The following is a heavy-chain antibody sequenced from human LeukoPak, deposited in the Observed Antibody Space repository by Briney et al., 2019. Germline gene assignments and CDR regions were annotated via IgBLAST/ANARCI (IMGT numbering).Heavy chain of an antibody. D-gene: IGHD3-10*01. V-gene: IGHV3-15*01. Sequence: GGSLRLSCAASGFYFTDAWMSWVRQAPGKGLEWVGRLKSKGSGGTTDYAAPVKGRFTISRDDSKNTLYLQMNSLKTEDTAVYYCTTVNYYGSGSYYGGLDNWFDPWGQGTLVTVSS. J-gene: IGHJ5*02. CDR3: TTVNYYGSGSYYGGLDNWFDP. CDR2: LKSKGSGGTT. CDR1: GFYFTDAW.